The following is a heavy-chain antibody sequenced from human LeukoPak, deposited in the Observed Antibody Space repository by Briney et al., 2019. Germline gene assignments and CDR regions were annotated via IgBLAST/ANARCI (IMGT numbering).Heavy chain of an antibody. CDR2: IYYSGST. CDR3: AREDSTGWYNYGLDV. CDR1: GGSISSYY. D-gene: IGHD6-19*01. V-gene: IGHV4-59*01. J-gene: IGHJ6*02. Sequence: MPSETLSLTCTVSGGSISSYYWSWIRQPPGKGLEWIGYIYYSGSTNYNPSLKSRATISVDTSKNQFSLKLSSVTAADTAVYYCAREDSTGWYNYGLDVWGQGTTVTVSS.